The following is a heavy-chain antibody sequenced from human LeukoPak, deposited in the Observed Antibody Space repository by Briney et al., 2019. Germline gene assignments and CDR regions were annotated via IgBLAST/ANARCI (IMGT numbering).Heavy chain of an antibody. CDR3: ARDKDVGATKIDF. D-gene: IGHD1-26*01. CDR2: ISSSSSTI. J-gene: IGHJ4*02. CDR1: GFTFSSYS. V-gene: IGHV3-48*01. Sequence: GGSLRLSCAASGFTFSSYSMNWVRQAPGKGLEWVSYISSSSSTIYYADSVKGRFTISRDNAKNSLYLQMNSLRAEDTAVYYCARDKDVGATKIDFWGQGTLVTVSS.